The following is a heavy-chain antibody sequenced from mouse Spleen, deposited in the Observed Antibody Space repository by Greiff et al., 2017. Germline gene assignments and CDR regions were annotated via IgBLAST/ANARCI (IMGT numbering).Heavy chain of an antibody. V-gene: IGHV1-43*01. CDR3: ARWGYSSYFDY. CDR2: INPSTGGT. CDR1: GYSFTGYY. Sequence: VQLQQSGPELVKPGASVKISCKASGYSFTGYYMHWVKQSSEKSLEWIGEINPSTGGTSYNQKFKGKATLTVDKSSSTAYMQLKSLTSEDSAVYYCARWGYSSYFDYWGQGTTLTVSS. J-gene: IGHJ2*01. D-gene: IGHD2-5*01.